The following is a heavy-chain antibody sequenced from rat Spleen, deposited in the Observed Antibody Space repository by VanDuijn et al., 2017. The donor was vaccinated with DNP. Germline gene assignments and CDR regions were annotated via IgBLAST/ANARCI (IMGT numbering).Heavy chain of an antibody. CDR2: ISYNGGTP. CDR1: GFTFSDYY. J-gene: IGHJ4*01. V-gene: IGHV5-20*01. CDR3: ARRRDYVMDA. Sequence: EVLLVESDGGLVQPGRSLKLSCAVSGFTFSDYYMAWVRQAPAKGLEWVATISYNGGTPYYRDSVKGRFTISRDNAKSSLYLQMDSLRSEDTASYYCARRRDYVMDAWGQGASVTVSS. D-gene: IGHD4-1*01.